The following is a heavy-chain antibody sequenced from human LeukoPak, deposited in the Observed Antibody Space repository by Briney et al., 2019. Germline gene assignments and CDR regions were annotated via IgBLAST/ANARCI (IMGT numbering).Heavy chain of an antibody. Sequence: PGGSLRLSCEVSGFSLSSHGMHWVRQAPGKGLEWVAFIRYDGSDKYYADSVRGRFTISRDRSKNTLHLQMSSLRLEDTAVYYCAKGEGVLVIKDCDYWGQGTLVTVSS. J-gene: IGHJ4*02. V-gene: IGHV3-30*02. CDR3: AKGEGVLVIKDCDY. D-gene: IGHD2-8*02. CDR2: IRYDGSDK. CDR1: GFSLSSHG.